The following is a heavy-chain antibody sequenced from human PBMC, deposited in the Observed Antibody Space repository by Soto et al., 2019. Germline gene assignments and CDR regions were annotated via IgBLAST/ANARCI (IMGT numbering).Heavy chain of an antibody. D-gene: IGHD3-10*01. J-gene: IGHJ4*02. Sequence: QVQLVQSGAEVKKPGSSVKVSCKASGGTLSSYTFTWVRQAPGQGLEWMGRINPLVGLANYAQKFQGRITISLDKSTSTAYMELSSLRSEDTSVYYCARVRYNYLSWSYYDGGYSFDSWGQGALVTVSS. CDR3: ARVRYNYLSWSYYDGGYSFDS. CDR2: INPLVGLA. V-gene: IGHV1-69*02. CDR1: GGTLSSYT.